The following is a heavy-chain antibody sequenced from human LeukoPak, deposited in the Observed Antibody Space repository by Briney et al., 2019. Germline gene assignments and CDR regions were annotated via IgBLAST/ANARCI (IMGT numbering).Heavy chain of an antibody. CDR1: GFTFSSYW. CDR3: AKTVAGGSYYYGMDV. CDR2: ISNSGGTT. J-gene: IGHJ6*02. D-gene: IGHD6-19*01. V-gene: IGHV3-23*01. Sequence: GGSLRLSCAASGFTFSSYWMNWARQAPGKGLEWVSSISNSGGTTYYADSVRGRFTISRDNSKNTLYLQMNSLRAEDTAGYYCAKTVAGGSYYYGMDVWGQGTTVTVSS.